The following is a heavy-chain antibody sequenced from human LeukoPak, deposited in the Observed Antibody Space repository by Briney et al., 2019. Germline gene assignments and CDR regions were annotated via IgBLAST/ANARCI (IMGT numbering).Heavy chain of an antibody. Sequence: PSETLSLTCAVYGGSFSGYYWRWIRQPPGKGLEWIGEINHSGSTNYNPSLKSRVTISVDTSKNQFSLKLSSVTAADTAVYYCARGGRYSSSWYGYWGQGTLVTVSS. J-gene: IGHJ4*02. CDR2: INHSGST. CDR1: GGSFSGYY. V-gene: IGHV4-34*01. D-gene: IGHD6-13*01. CDR3: ARGGRYSSSWYGY.